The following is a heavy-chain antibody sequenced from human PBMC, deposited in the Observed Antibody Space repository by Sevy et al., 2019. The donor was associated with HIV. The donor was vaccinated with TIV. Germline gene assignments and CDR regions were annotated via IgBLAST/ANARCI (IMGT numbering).Heavy chain of an antibody. CDR1: GFTFSSYE. CDR2: ISSSGSTI. CDR3: ARDYGGNSLLRYYYYGMDV. D-gene: IGHD4-17*01. Sequence: GVSLRLSCAASGFTFSSYEMNWVRQAPGKGLEWVSYISSSGSTIYYADSVKGRFTISRDNAKNSLYLQMNSLRAEDTAVYYCARDYGGNSLLRYYYYGMDVWGQGTTVTVSS. J-gene: IGHJ6*02. V-gene: IGHV3-48*03.